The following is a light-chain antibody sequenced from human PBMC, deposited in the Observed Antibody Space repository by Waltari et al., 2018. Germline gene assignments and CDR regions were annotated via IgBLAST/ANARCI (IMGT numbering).Light chain of an antibody. J-gene: IGKJ4*01. CDR2: DAS. Sequence: EIVLTQSPATLSLSPGESATLSCRASQSVSSYLAWYQQKPGQAPRLLIYDASNRATGIPARCSGSGSGTDFTLTISSLEPEDCAVYYCQQRSNWLTFGGGTKVEIK. CDR1: QSVSSY. V-gene: IGKV3-11*01. CDR3: QQRSNWLT.